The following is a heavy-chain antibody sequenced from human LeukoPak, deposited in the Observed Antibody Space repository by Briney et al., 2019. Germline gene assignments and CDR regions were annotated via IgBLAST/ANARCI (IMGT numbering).Heavy chain of an antibody. CDR1: GDSISSYY. V-gene: IGHV4-59*01. Sequence: SETLSLTCTVSGDSISSYYWNWIRQPPGKGLEWIGYIYYSGSANYNPSLKSRVTISVDTSKNQFSLKLSSVTAADTAVYYCARATYSSSWRDAFDIWGQGTMATVSS. CDR2: IYYSGSA. J-gene: IGHJ3*02. D-gene: IGHD6-13*01. CDR3: ARATYSSSWRDAFDI.